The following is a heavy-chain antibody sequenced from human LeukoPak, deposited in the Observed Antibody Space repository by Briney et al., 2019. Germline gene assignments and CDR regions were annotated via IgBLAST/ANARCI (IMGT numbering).Heavy chain of an antibody. J-gene: IGHJ4*02. D-gene: IGHD1-26*01. Sequence: GGSLRLSCATSGFTFDTYNLNWVRQAPGKGLEWVSSISSSSSYTYYADSVKGRFTISRDNAKNPLYLQMNSLRAEDTAVYYCARDSPELLPDYWGQGTLVTVSS. CDR1: GFTFDTYN. V-gene: IGHV3-21*01. CDR3: ARDSPELLPDY. CDR2: ISSSSSYT.